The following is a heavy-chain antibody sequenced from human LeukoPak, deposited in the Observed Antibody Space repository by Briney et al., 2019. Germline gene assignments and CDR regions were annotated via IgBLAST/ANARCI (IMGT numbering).Heavy chain of an antibody. J-gene: IGHJ1*01. Sequence: GGSLRLSCAASGFTFSSYAMHWVRQAPGKGLEWVAVISYDGSNKYYADSVKGRFTISRDNSKNTLYLQMNSLRAEDTAVYYCARGLSYYYDSSGYNQHWGQGTLVTVSS. V-gene: IGHV3-30-3*01. D-gene: IGHD3-22*01. CDR3: ARGLSYYYDSSGYNQH. CDR1: GFTFSSYA. CDR2: ISYDGSNK.